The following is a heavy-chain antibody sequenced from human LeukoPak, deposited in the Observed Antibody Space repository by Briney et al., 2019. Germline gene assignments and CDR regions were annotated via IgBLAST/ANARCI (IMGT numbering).Heavy chain of an antibody. J-gene: IGHJ4*02. D-gene: IGHD6-19*01. CDR1: GYTFTGYY. V-gene: IGHV1-2*02. Sequence: GASVKVSCKPSGYTFTGYYLHWVRPAPGQALAWMGWINPNIVATMYAQKFQGRVTMTRDTSISTAYMELNSLRSDDTAVYYCARDRVGSGWPRPFYFENWGQGTLVTVSS. CDR3: ARDRVGSGWPRPFYFEN. CDR2: INPNIVAT.